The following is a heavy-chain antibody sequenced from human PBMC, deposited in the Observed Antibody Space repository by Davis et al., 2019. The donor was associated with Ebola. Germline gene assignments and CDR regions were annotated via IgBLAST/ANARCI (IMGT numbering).Heavy chain of an antibody. CDR2: IIPILGIA. J-gene: IGHJ6*02. Sequence: SVKVSCKASGGTFSSYAISWVRQAPGQGLEWMGRIIPILGIANYAQKLQGRVTMTTDTSTSTAYMELRSLRSDDTAVYYRARGGRALLMDVWGQGTTVTVSS. CDR3: ARGGRALLMDV. V-gene: IGHV1-69*04. CDR1: GGTFSSYA.